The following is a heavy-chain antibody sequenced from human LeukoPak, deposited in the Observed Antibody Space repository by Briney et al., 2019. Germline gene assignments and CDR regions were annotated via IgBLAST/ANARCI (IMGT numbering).Heavy chain of an antibody. Sequence: GESLKISCKGSGYSFTSYWIGWVRQMPGKGLEWMGIIYPGDSDTRYSPSFQGQVTISADKSISTAYLQWSSLKASDTAMYYCARHSGEGYCSGGSCYEVYYGMDVWGQGTTVTVSS. V-gene: IGHV5-51*01. CDR2: IYPGDSDT. J-gene: IGHJ6*02. D-gene: IGHD2-15*01. CDR3: ARHSGEGYCSGGSCYEVYYGMDV. CDR1: GYSFTSYW.